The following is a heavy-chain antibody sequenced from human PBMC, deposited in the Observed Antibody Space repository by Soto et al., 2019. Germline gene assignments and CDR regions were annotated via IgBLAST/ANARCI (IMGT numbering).Heavy chain of an antibody. CDR3: ARSNFGLYYMDV. CDR2: IYPGDSDT. V-gene: IGHV5-51*01. CDR1: EFTCTNYW. D-gene: IGHD7-27*01. J-gene: IGHJ6*03. Sequence: PGESLKISCKGSEFTCTNYWIAWVRQMPGRGLEWMGIIYPGDSDTRYSPSFQGQVTISVDKSITTAYLQWSSLEASDTAMYYCARSNFGLYYMDVWGKGTTVTVSS.